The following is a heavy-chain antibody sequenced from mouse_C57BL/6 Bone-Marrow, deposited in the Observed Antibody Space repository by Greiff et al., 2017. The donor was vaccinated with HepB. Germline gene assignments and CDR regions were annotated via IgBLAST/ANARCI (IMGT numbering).Heavy chain of an antibody. CDR1: GYTFTSYW. D-gene: IGHD1-1*01. J-gene: IGHJ2*01. Sequence: QVQLQQPGAELVKPGASVKMSCKASGYTFTSYWITWVKQRPGQGLEWIGDIYPGSGSTNYNEKFKSKATLTVDTSSSTAYMQLSSLTSEDSAVYSCARSPIITTVPLYYFDYWGQGTTLTVSS. CDR2: IYPGSGST. V-gene: IGHV1-55*01. CDR3: ARSPIITTVPLYYFDY.